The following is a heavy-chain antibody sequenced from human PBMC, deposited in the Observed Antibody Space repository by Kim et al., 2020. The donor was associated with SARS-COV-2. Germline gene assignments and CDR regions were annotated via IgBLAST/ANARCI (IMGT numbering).Heavy chain of an antibody. Sequence: DSVKRRFTISRDTPNSTLYLQMNSLRAEDTAVYYCAKGYCSGGSCYYFDYWGQGTLVTVSS. V-gene: IGHV3-23*03. J-gene: IGHJ4*02. D-gene: IGHD2-15*01. CDR3: AKGYCSGGSCYYFDY.